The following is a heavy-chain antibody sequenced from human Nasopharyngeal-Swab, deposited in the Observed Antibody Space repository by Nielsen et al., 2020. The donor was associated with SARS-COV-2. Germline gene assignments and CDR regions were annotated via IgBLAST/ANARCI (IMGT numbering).Heavy chain of an antibody. CDR2: IYYSGGT. Sequence: WIRQPPGKGLEWIGSIYYSGGTYYNPSLKSRVTISVDTSKNQFSLKLSSVTAADTAVYYCARPQWELLTFDYWGQGTLVTVSS. J-gene: IGHJ4*02. V-gene: IGHV4-39*01. D-gene: IGHD1-26*01. CDR3: ARPQWELLTFDY.